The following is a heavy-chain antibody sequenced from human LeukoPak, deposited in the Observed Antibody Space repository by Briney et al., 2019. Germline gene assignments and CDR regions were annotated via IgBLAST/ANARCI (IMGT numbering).Heavy chain of an antibody. J-gene: IGHJ4*02. CDR3: VSFYETY. D-gene: IGHD2/OR15-2a*01. CDR2: INSDGSWT. CDR1: GFTFSSYA. Sequence: GGSLRLSCVASGFTFSSYAMSWVRQAPGKGLEWVSHINSDGSWTRYADSVKGRFTISKDNAKNTVYLQMNSLRAEDTAVYYCVSFYETYWGRGTLVTVSS. V-gene: IGHV3-74*01.